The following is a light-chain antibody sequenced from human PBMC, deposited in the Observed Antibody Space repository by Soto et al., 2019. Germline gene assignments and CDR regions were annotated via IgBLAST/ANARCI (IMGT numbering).Light chain of an antibody. CDR3: CSYAGSGV. CDR1: SSDVGGYNY. J-gene: IGLJ3*02. CDR2: DVS. Sequence: QSALTQPRSVSGSPGQSVTISCTGTSSDVGGYNYVSWYQQHPGNAPKLMIYDVSKRPSGVPDRFSGSKSGNTASLTISGLQAEDEAYYYCCSYAGSGVFGGGTKVTV. V-gene: IGLV2-11*01.